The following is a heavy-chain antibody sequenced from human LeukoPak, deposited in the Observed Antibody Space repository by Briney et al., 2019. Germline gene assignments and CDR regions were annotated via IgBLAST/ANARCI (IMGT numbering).Heavy chain of an antibody. CDR1: GFTFSSYG. CDR3: AKDYIVAAARGAFDI. Sequence: PGGSLRLSCAASGFTFSSYGMHWVRQAPGKGLEWVAFIRYDGSNKYYADSVKGRFTISRDNSKNTLYLQMNSLRAEDTAVYYCAKDYIVAAARGAFDIWGQGTMVTVSS. D-gene: IGHD5-12*01. V-gene: IGHV3-30*02. J-gene: IGHJ3*02. CDR2: IRYDGSNK.